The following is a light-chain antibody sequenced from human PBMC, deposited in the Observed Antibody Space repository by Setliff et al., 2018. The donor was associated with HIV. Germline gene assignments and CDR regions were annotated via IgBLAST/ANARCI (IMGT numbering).Light chain of an antibody. CDR3: SPYSRTTLHV. V-gene: IGLV2-14*03. J-gene: IGLJ1*01. Sequence: QSVLTQPASVSGSPGQSLTISCTGTSTDISTFTFVSCFQQYPGKAPKLIIYGVSQRPSGVSGRFSASKSGNTASLTISGLQADDEADYYCSPYSRTTLHVFGTGTKVTVL. CDR2: GVS. CDR1: STDISTFTF.